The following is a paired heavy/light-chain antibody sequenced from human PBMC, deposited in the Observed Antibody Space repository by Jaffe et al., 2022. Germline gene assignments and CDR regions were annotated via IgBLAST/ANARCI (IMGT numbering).Light chain of an antibody. J-gene: IGKJ4*01. CDR2: WAS. CDR1: QNILYNSNKKNY. CDR3: QQFYSTPLT. Sequence: DIVMTQSPDSLAVSLGERATINCKSSQNILYNSNKKNYLGWYQQKPGQAPKLLIYWASTRESGVPDRFSGSGSGTDFTLTISSLQAEDVAVYYCQQFYSTPLTFGGGTKVEIK. V-gene: IGKV4-1*01.
Heavy chain of an antibody. J-gene: IGHJ4*02. V-gene: IGHV3-43D*03. D-gene: IGHD6-13*01. CDR3: AKGAAAGTGGHFDY. CDR2: ITFNGGTT. CDR1: GFTFDDYA. Sequence: EVQLVESGGVVVQPGGSLRLSCAASGFTFDDYAMHWVRQAPGKGLEWVSLITFNGGTTYYADSVRGRFTISRDNRRNSLYLQMNSLRTEDTALYFCAKGAAAGTGGHFDYWGQGTLVTVSS.